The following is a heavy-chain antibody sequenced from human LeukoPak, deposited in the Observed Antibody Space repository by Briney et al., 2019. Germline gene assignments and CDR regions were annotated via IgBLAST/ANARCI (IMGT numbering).Heavy chain of an antibody. Sequence: PGGSLRLSCAASGFTFSSYAMSWVRQAPGKGLEWVSAISGSGGSTYYADSVKGRFTISRDNSKSTLYLQMNSLRAEDTAVYYCAKKDGYGDYSRGDAFDIWGQGTMVTVSS. CDR2: ISGSGGST. CDR1: GFTFSSYA. CDR3: AKKDGYGDYSRGDAFDI. V-gene: IGHV3-23*01. D-gene: IGHD4-17*01. J-gene: IGHJ3*02.